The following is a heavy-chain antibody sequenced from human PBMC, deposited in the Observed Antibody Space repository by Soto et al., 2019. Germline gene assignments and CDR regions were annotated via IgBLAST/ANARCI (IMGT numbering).Heavy chain of an antibody. CDR3: ARHGLASPAHYYYMDV. CDR2: IYYSGST. Sequence: PSETLSLTCTVSGGSISSYYWSWIRQPPGKGLEWIGYIYYSGSTNYNPSLKSRVTISVDTSKNQFSLKLSSVTAADTAVYYCARHGLASPAHYYYMDVWGKGTTVTVSS. CDR1: GGSISSYY. V-gene: IGHV4-59*08. D-gene: IGHD2-2*01. J-gene: IGHJ6*03.